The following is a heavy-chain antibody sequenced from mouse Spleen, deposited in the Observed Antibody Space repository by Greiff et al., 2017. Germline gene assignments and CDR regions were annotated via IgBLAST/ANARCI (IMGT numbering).Heavy chain of an antibody. D-gene: IGHD2-1*01. Sequence: QVQLQQSGAELARPGASVKLSCKASGYTFTGYGISWVKQRTGQGLEWIGEIYPRSGNTYYNEKFKGKATLTADKSSSTAYMELRSLTSEDSAVYFCARYGNYWYFDVWGAGTTVTVSS. CDR1: GYTFTGYG. V-gene: IGHV1-81*01. J-gene: IGHJ1*01. CDR2: IYPRSGNT. CDR3: ARYGNYWYFDV.